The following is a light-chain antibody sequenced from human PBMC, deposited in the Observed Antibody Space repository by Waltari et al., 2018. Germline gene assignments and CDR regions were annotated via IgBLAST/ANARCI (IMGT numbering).Light chain of an antibody. CDR1: SSDMGSYTS. CDR2: DVS. J-gene: IGLJ2*01. V-gene: IGLV2-14*03. CDR3: SSSTSRTALL. Sequence: QSALTQPASLSGAPGQSITISCTGTSSDMGSYTSGSWYQQHPGDAPKLMIYDVSVRPSGVSNRFSGSKSGNTASLTISGLQAEDEADYYCSSSTSRTALLFGGGTKLTVL.